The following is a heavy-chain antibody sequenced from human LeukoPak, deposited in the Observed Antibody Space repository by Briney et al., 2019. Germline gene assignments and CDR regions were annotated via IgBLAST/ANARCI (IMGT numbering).Heavy chain of an antibody. CDR3: ARDNVEYSYAFDY. J-gene: IGHJ4*02. D-gene: IGHD5-18*01. Sequence: GGSLRLSCAASGSTFSSYWMHWVRQAPGKGLVWVSRINSDGSSTSYADSVKGRFTISRDNAKNTLYLQMNSLRAEDTAVYYCARDNVEYSYAFDYWGQGTLVTVSS. CDR1: GSTFSSYW. V-gene: IGHV3-74*01. CDR2: INSDGSST.